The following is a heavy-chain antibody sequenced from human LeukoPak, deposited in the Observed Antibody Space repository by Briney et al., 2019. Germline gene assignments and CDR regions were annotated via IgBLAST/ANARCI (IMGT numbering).Heavy chain of an antibody. V-gene: IGHV3-30*03. J-gene: IGHJ6*02. CDR1: GFTFSSYG. Sequence: PGRSLRLSCAASGFTFSSYGMHWVRQAPGKGLEWVAVISYDGSNKYYADSVKGRFTISRDNSKNTLYLQMNSLRAEDTAVYYCATHWDEEQQLASMDVWGQGTTVTVSS. D-gene: IGHD6-13*01. CDR3: ATHWDEEQQLASMDV. CDR2: ISYDGSNK.